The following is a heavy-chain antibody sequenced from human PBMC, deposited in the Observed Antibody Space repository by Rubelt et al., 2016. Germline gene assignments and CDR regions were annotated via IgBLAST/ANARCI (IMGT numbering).Heavy chain of an antibody. CDR2: INHSGST. J-gene: IGHJ5*02. CDR3: ARGLARAAAAPRRLWFDP. CDR1: GGSFSGYY. Sequence: QVQLQQWGAGLLKPSETLSLTCAVYGGSFSGYYWSWIRQPPGKGLEWIGEINHSGSTNYNPSLKSRVTIPVATSKNQFSRRLSSGTAADTAVYYCARGLARAAAAPRRLWFDPWGQGTLVTVSS. D-gene: IGHD6-13*01. V-gene: IGHV4-34*01.